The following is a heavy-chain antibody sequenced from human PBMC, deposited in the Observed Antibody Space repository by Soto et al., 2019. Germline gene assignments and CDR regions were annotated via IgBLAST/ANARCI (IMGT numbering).Heavy chain of an antibody. V-gene: IGHV1-3*01. Sequence: GASVKVSCKASGYTFTSYAMHWVRQAPGQRLEWMGWISAGNGNTKYSQKFQGRVTITRDTSASTAYMELSSLRSEDTAVYYCAFYYDILTGLDYWGQGTLVTVSS. CDR3: AFYYDILTGLDY. CDR1: GYTFTSYA. J-gene: IGHJ4*02. D-gene: IGHD3-9*01. CDR2: ISAGNGNT.